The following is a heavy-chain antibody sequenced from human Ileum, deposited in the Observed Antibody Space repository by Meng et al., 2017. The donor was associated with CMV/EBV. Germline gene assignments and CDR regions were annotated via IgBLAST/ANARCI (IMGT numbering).Heavy chain of an antibody. J-gene: IGHJ4*02. CDR3: AKGFYGSGSYFPYFDY. V-gene: IGHV3-43D*03. CDR1: FHFDDYA. CDR2: ISWDGGTT. Sequence: FHFDDYAMHWVRQAPGRGLEWVSLISWDGGTTYHADSLKGRFTTSRDNSKNSLYLQMNSLRPEDTAMYYCAKGFYGSGSYFPYFDYWGQGTLVTVSS. D-gene: IGHD3-10*01.